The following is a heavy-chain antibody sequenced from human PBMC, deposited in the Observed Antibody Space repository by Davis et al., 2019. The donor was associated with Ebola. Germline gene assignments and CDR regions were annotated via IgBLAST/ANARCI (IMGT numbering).Heavy chain of an antibody. V-gene: IGHV3-11*06. Sequence: GESLKISCAASGFTFSDYYMSWIRQAPGKGLEWVSYISSSSSYTNYADSVKGRFTISRDNAKNSLYLQMNSLRAEDTAVYYCARAWWEDCSSTSCYTYYYGMDVWGQGTTVTVSS. D-gene: IGHD2-2*02. J-gene: IGHJ6*02. CDR2: ISSSSSYT. CDR1: GFTFSDYY. CDR3: ARAWWEDCSSTSCYTYYYGMDV.